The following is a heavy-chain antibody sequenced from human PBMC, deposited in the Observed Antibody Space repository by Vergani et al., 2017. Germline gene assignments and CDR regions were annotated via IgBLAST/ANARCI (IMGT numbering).Heavy chain of an antibody. D-gene: IGHD1-26*01. Sequence: EVQLVESGGGLVQPGGSLRLSCAASGFTFSSYEMNWVRQAPGKGLEWVSYISSSGSTIYYADSVKGRFTISRDNAKNSLYLQMNSLRAEDTAVYYCARSPSGSYYILDYWGQGTLVTVSS. V-gene: IGHV3-48*03. CDR1: GFTFSSYE. CDR3: ARSPSGSYYILDY. CDR2: ISSSGSTI. J-gene: IGHJ4*02.